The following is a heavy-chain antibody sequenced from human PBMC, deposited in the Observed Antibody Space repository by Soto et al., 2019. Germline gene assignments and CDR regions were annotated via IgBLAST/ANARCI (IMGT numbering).Heavy chain of an antibody. CDR2: INHSGSS. D-gene: IGHD2-21*02. V-gene: IGHV4-34*01. CDR1: GGSFSGYY. J-gene: IGHJ4*02. CDR3: ARSGLVGTFFDF. Sequence: SETLSLTCGVYGGSFSGYYWSWIRQSPGKGLEWIGEINHSGSSNYNPSLKSRLTISEDTSKNQFSLKLTSVTAADTAVYYCARSGLVGTFFDFWGPGTLVTV.